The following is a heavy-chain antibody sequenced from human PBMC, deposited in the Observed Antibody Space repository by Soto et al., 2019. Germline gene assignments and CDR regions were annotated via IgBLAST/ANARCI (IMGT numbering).Heavy chain of an antibody. D-gene: IGHD3-9*01. J-gene: IGHJ4*02. Sequence: SLRLPCAVSGFIFDDYAMHWVRHAPGKGLQRVSGISWNSGSIGYADSVTGRYTISRDNAKKSIDLQKNSLRPQDTPLYQCPSVRGYDIWTSYYSYFYTCDQEALFTISS. CDR1: GFIFDDYA. CDR3: PSVRGYDIWTSYYSYFYT. V-gene: IGHV3-9*01. CDR2: ISWNSGSI.